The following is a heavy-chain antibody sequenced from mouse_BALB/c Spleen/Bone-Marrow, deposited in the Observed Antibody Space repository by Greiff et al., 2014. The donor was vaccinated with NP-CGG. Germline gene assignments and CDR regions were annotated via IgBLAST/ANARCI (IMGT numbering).Heavy chain of an antibody. V-gene: IGHV14-3*02. Sequence: VQLQQSGAELVKPGASVKVSCKASGFNFNDSYMQWVKQRPEQGLEWIGRIDPGNGDTKYNEKFKGKATMTADTSSNTAYLQLSMQPSKDTADYYCARWCDGNYASFAYWGQGTLVTVSA. CDR2: IDPGNGDT. CDR3: ARWCDGNYASFAY. CDR1: GFNFNDSY. J-gene: IGHJ3*01. D-gene: IGHD2-1*01.